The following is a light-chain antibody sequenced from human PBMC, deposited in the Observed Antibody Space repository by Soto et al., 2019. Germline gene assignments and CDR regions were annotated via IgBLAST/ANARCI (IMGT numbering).Light chain of an antibody. CDR2: EVS. V-gene: IGLV2-14*01. Sequence: QSALAQPASVSVSPGQSITISCTGTSSDVGGYGYVSWYQLHPGKAPKLMVFEVSNRPSGVSYRFSGSKSGNTASLTISGLQAEDEADYFCSSYSISTAYLFGTGTKVTVL. J-gene: IGLJ1*01. CDR1: SSDVGGYGY. CDR3: SSYSISTAYL.